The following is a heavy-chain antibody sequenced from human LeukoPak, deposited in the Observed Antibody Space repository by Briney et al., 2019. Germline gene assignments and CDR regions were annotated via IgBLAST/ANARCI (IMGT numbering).Heavy chain of an antibody. D-gene: IGHD2-2*01. CDR1: GFTFSSYG. J-gene: IGHJ4*02. CDR3: ARDTVGSSTSFDY. V-gene: IGHV3-33*01. Sequence: GRSLRLSCAASGFTFSSYGMHWVRQAPGKGLEWVAVIWYDGSNKYYADSVKGRFTISRDNSKNTLYLQMNSLRAEDTAVYYCARDTVGSSTSFDYWGQGTLVTVSS. CDR2: IWYDGSNK.